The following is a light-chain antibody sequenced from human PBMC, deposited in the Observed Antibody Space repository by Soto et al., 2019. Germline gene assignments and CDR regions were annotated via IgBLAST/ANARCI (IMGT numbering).Light chain of an antibody. CDR1: KLGDKY. V-gene: IGLV3-1*01. Sequence: SYELTQPPSVSVSPGQTASITCSGDKLGDKYACWYQQQPGQSPVLVIYQDNKRPSGIPERFSGSNSGNTATLTISGTQAMDEADYYCQAWDSSTVLFGGGTKVTVL. CDR2: QDN. CDR3: QAWDSSTVL. J-gene: IGLJ2*01.